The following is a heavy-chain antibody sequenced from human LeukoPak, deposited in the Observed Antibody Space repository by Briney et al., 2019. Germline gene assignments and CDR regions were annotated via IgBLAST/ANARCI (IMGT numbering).Heavy chain of an antibody. CDR3: ARWGSTSCYDY. CDR1: GFTFSSYA. Sequence: QAGGSLRLSCAASGFTFSSYAMHWVRQAPGKGLEYVAAIGTNGDSTYYANSVKGRFTISRDNSKNTLYLQMGSLRVEDMAVYYCARWGSTSCYDYWGQGTLVTVSS. J-gene: IGHJ4*02. D-gene: IGHD2-2*01. CDR2: IGTNGDST. V-gene: IGHV3-64*01.